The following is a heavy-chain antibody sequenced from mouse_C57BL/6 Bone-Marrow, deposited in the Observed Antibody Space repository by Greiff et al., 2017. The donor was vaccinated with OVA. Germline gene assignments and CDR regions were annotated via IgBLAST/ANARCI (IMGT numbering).Heavy chain of an antibody. CDR2: IWSGGST. CDR1: GFSLTSYG. CDR3: ARNSGITTVVADYAMDY. D-gene: IGHD1-1*01. Sequence: QVQLKESGPGLVQPSQSLSITCTVSGFSLTSYGVHWVRQSPGKGLEWLGVIWSGGSTDYNAAFISRLSISKDNSKSQVFFKMNSLQADDTAIYYCARNSGITTVVADYAMDYWGQGTSVTVSS. V-gene: IGHV2-2*01. J-gene: IGHJ4*01.